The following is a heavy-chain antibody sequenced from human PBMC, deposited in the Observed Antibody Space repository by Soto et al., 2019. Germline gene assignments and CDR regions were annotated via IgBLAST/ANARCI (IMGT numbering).Heavy chain of an antibody. J-gene: IGHJ4*02. CDR3: ARDLAVAGPEAGY. CDR2: MNPNSGNT. V-gene: IGHV1-8*01. D-gene: IGHD6-19*01. CDR1: GYTFTSYD. Sequence: QVQLVQSGAEVKKPGASVKVSCKASGYTFTSYDINWVRQATGQGLEWMGWMNPNSGNTGYAQKFQGRVTMTSNTSISTAYMELSSLRSEATAVYYCARDLAVAGPEAGYWGQGTLVTVSS.